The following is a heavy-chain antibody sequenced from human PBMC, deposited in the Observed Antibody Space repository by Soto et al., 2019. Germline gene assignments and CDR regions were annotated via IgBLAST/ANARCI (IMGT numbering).Heavy chain of an antibody. CDR1: GGSITTGGDY. CDR3: ARGKDSDGYYYFDY. J-gene: IGHJ4*02. V-gene: IGHV4-31*03. CDR2: IYSTGIP. D-gene: IGHD3-22*01. Sequence: PSETLSLTCMVSGGSITTGGDYWSWIRQHPGKGLEWIGYIYSTGIPYYKPSLKSRVTISRDTSKNHFSLKVTSVTAADTAIYYCARGKDSDGYYYFDYWGQGALVT.